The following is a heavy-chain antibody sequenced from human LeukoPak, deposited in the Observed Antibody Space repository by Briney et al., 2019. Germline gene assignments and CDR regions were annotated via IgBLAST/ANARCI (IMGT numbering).Heavy chain of an antibody. Sequence: SETLSLTCTVSGGSISSYYWSWIRQPPGKGLEWIGYIYYSGSTNYHPSLKSRVTISVDTSKNQFSLKLSSVTAADTAVYYCARGSKRGYNSAPFDYWGQGTLVTVSS. J-gene: IGHJ4*02. CDR1: GGSISSYY. V-gene: IGHV4-59*01. CDR3: ARGSKRGYNSAPFDY. D-gene: IGHD5-12*01. CDR2: IYYSGST.